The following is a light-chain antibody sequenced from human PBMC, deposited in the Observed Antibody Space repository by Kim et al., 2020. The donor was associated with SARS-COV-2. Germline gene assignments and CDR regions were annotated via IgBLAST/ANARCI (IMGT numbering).Light chain of an antibody. CDR1: TSNIGNNA. V-gene: IGLV1-36*01. CDR2: YDD. CDR3: AAWDDNLNGWV. J-gene: IGLJ3*02. Sequence: SVLTQAPSVSGAPRQRVTISCSGSTSNIGNNAVNWYQQLPGKAPKLLIYYDDLLPSGVSDRFSGSKSDTSASLAISGLQSEDEADYYCAAWDDNLNGWVFGGGTQLTVL.